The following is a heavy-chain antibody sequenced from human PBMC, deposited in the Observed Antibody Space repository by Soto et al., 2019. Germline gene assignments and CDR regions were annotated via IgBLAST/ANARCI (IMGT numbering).Heavy chain of an antibody. Sequence: GGSLRLSCAASGFTFSDYYMSWIRQAPGKGLEWVSYISSSGSTIYYADSVKGRFTISRDNAKNSLYLQMNSLRAEDTAVYYCARRPPMVRGVLWYYYMDVWGKGTTVTVSS. CDR3: ARRPPMVRGVLWYYYMDV. J-gene: IGHJ6*03. CDR1: GFTFSDYY. CDR2: ISSSGSTI. V-gene: IGHV3-11*01. D-gene: IGHD3-10*01.